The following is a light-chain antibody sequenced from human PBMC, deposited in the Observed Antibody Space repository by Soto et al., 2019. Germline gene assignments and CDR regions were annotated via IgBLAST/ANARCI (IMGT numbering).Light chain of an antibody. Sequence: DIQMTQSPSSLSASVGDSVTFTCRASQNIDTYVNWYQQKPGKAPILLIYAASSLQSGVPSRFSGSGSETDFTLTISRLQPEGVAIYYCQHCYSPPWTLGQGSKVEIK. CDR2: AAS. V-gene: IGKV1-39*01. CDR3: QHCYSPPWT. J-gene: IGKJ1*01. CDR1: QNIDTY.